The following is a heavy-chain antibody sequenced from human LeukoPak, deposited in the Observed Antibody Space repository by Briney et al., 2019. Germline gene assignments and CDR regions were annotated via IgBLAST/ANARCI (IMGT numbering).Heavy chain of an antibody. V-gene: IGHV1-69*13. CDR3: ARAPENLYYYYYGMDV. J-gene: IGHJ6*02. CDR1: GGTFISYA. Sequence: SVKVSCKASGGTFISYAISWVRQAPRQGLEWMGGIIPIFGTANYAQKFQGRVTITADESTSTAYMELSSLRSEDTAVYYCARAPENLYYYYYGMDVWGQGTTVTVSS. CDR2: IIPIFGTA.